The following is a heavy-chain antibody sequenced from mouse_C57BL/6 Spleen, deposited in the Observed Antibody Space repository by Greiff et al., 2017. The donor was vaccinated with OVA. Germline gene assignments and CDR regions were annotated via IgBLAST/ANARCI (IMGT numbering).Heavy chain of an antibody. Sequence: VQLQQSGPELVKPGASVKISCKASGYAFSSSWMNWVKQRPGKGLEWIGRIYPGDGDTNYNGKFKGKATRTADKSSSTAYMQLSSLTSEDSAVYFCSRNWDDYWGQGTTLTVSS. D-gene: IGHD4-1*01. J-gene: IGHJ2*01. V-gene: IGHV1-82*01. CDR2: IYPGDGDT. CDR1: GYAFSSSW. CDR3: SRNWDDY.